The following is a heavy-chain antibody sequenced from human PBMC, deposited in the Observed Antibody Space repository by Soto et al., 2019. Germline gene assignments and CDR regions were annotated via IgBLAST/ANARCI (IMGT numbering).Heavy chain of an antibody. CDR2: INNDGSST. Sequence: EVQLVESGGGLLQPGGSLRLSCAASGFTFSSYWMHWVRQVPGKGLVWVSLINNDGSSTRYADSVKGRFTISRDNAKNTLYLQMNSRRAEDTAVYYCATGSGWYSPDYWGQGTLVTVSS. V-gene: IGHV3-74*01. CDR1: GFTFSSYW. J-gene: IGHJ4*02. D-gene: IGHD6-19*01. CDR3: ATGSGWYSPDY.